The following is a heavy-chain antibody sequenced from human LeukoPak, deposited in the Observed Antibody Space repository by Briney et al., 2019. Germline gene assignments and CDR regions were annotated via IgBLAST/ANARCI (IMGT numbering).Heavy chain of an antibody. J-gene: IGHJ4*02. Sequence: SETLSLIGTVSGGSISSYYWSWIRQPPGKGLEWIGYIYYSWSTNYNPSLKSRVTISVDTFKNQFSLKLSSVTAADTAVYYCARHSRRRDGYMGGPSYFDYWGQGTLVTVSS. CDR1: GGSISSYY. V-gene: IGHV4-59*08. CDR3: ARHSRRRDGYMGGPSYFDY. CDR2: IYYSWST. D-gene: IGHD5-24*01.